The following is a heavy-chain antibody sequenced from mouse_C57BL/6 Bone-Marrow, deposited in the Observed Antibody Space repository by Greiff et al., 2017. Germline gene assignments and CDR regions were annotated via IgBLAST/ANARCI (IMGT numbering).Heavy chain of an antibody. CDR3: ARQGKTDAMDY. J-gene: IGHJ4*01. V-gene: IGHV5-17*01. CDR1: GFTFSDYG. Sequence: EVKVVESGGGLVKPGGSLKLSCAASGFTFSDYGMHWVRQAPEKGLEWVAYISSGSSTIYYADTVKGRFNISRDNAKNTLFLQMTSLRSEDTAMYYGARQGKTDAMDYWGQGTSVTVSS. D-gene: IGHD2-1*01. CDR2: ISSGSSTI.